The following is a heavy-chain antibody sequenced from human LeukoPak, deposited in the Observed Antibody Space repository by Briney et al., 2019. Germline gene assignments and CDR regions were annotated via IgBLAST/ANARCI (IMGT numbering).Heavy chain of an antibody. D-gene: IGHD1-26*01. CDR2: IYPADSHT. CDR3: ARGGAVGTTTYFQH. V-gene: IGHV5-51*01. CDR1: GYSFSTYW. Sequence: GESLKISCKGSGYSFSTYWIGWVRQMPGKGLEWMGIIYPADSHTRYSPSFQGQVTISADKSITTAYLQWSSLKASDVAMYYCARGGAVGTTTYFQHWGQGTLVTVSS. J-gene: IGHJ1*01.